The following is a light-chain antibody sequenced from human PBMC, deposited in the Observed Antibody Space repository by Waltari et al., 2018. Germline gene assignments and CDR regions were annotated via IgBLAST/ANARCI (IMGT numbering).Light chain of an antibody. CDR3: QNHVKLTRT. CDR1: QNIGRY. J-gene: IGKJ1*01. V-gene: IGKV3-20*01. CDR2: EAS. Sequence: EIVLTQSPGTLSLSPGERATLSCRASQNIGRYLVWYQQKPGQAPRLLIYEASRRATGIPDMFSGSEYRTDFSLNISRLEDEDFVIYYCQNHVKLTRTYGQGTKVEIK.